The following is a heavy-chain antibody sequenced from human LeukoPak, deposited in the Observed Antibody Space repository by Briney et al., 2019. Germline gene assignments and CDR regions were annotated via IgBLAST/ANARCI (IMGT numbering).Heavy chain of an antibody. CDR3: AREYSRSRGFDY. V-gene: IGHV4-39*01. D-gene: IGHD6-6*01. CDR2: VYYTGNI. Sequence: SETLSLTCTVSGGSVSSSSYYWGWIRQSPGKGLEWIGSVYYTGNIFQNPSLKSRIAISVDMSKNQFSLRLRSVTAADTAVYFCAREYSRSRGFDYWGQGTPVTVSS. J-gene: IGHJ4*02. CDR1: GGSVSSSSYY.